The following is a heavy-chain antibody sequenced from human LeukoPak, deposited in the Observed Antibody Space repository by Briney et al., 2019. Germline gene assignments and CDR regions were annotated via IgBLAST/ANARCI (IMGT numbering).Heavy chain of an antibody. V-gene: IGHV4-39*01. D-gene: IGHD3-3*01. Sequence: TPSETLSLTCTVSGGSINANNYYWAWIRQPPGKGLEWIGRIVYRGNTYYNPSRKSRGTISIDTSKDQFSLKLTSVIAADTAIFKCARYGYDFFSGLFDYWGQGSLVTVSS. CDR2: IVYRGNT. CDR3: ARYGYDFFSGLFDY. CDR1: GGSINANNYY. J-gene: IGHJ4*02.